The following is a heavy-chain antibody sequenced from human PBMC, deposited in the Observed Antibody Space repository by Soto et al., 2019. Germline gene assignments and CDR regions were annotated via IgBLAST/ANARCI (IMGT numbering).Heavy chain of an antibody. CDR1: GGSISSSNW. V-gene: IGHV4-4*02. J-gene: IGHJ5*02. CDR3: ARKYNWNYIGGWFDP. D-gene: IGHD1-7*01. Sequence: QVQLQESGPGLVKPSGTLSLTCAVSGGSISSSNWWSWVRQPPGKGLEWIGEIYHSGSTNYNPSLKSRVNITVDKSKNQFSLKLSSVTAADTAVYYCARKYNWNYIGGWFDPWGQGTLVTVSS. CDR2: IYHSGST.